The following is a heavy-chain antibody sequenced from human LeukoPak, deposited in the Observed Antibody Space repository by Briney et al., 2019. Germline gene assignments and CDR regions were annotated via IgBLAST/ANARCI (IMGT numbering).Heavy chain of an antibody. J-gene: IGHJ4*02. CDR1: AFAFSSNW. CDR2: IKEDGSET. D-gene: IGHD3-10*01. Sequence: PGGSLRLFCVASAFAFSSNWMSWVRQAPGKGLEWVASIKEDGSETYYVDSVKGRFTISRDNAKNSLYLQMNSLRAEDTAVYYCARDGTASSADFDYWGQGTLVTVSS. V-gene: IGHV3-7*01. CDR3: ARDGTASSADFDY.